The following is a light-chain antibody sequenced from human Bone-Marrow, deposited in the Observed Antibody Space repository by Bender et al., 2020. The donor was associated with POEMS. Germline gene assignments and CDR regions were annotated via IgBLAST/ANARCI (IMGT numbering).Light chain of an antibody. J-gene: IGLJ1*01. CDR2: EVR. V-gene: IGLV2-23*02. CDR3: CSYAVGRSYV. CDR1: SSDVGAYNL. Sequence: QSALTQPPSASGSPGQSITISCTGASSDVGAYNLVSWYQQHPGKAPKLLIYEVRKRPSGVSNRFSGSKSDNTASLSISGLQAEDEADYYCCSYAVGRSYVFGTGTKVTVL.